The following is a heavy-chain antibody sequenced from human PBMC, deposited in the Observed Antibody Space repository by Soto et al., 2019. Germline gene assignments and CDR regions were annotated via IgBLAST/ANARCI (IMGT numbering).Heavy chain of an antibody. D-gene: IGHD5-18*01. V-gene: IGHV4-39*01. CDR3: ARLVDTALVRLVGYYFDY. CDR2: MYYSGST. Sequence: SETLSLTCTVSGDSISSSTYYWGWIRQPPGKGLEWIGNMYYSGSTYYNPSLKSRVTISVDTSKSQFSPRLSSVTAADTAVYYCARLVDTALVRLVGYYFDYWGQGTRVTVSS. CDR1: GDSISSSTYY. J-gene: IGHJ4*02.